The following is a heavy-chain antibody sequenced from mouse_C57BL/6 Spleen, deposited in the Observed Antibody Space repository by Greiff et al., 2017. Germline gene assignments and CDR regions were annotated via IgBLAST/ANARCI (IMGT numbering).Heavy chain of an antibody. V-gene: IGHV14-4*01. Sequence: VQLQQSGAELVRPGASVKLSCTASGFNIKDDYMHWVKQRPEQGLEWIGWIDPENGDTEYASKFQGKATITADTSSNTAYLQLSSLTSEDTAVYYCTSYDYDAGFDYWGQGTTLTVSS. CDR2: IDPENGDT. CDR1: GFNIKDDY. J-gene: IGHJ2*01. D-gene: IGHD2-4*01. CDR3: TSYDYDAGFDY.